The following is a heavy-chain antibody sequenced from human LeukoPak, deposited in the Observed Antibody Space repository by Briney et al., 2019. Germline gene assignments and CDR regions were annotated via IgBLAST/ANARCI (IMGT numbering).Heavy chain of an antibody. CDR1: GGSISSSSYY. J-gene: IGHJ4*02. Sequence: SETPSLTCTVSGGSISSSSYYWGWIRQPPGKGLEWIGSIYYSGSTYYNPSLKSRVTISVDTSKNQFSLKLSSVPAADTAVYYCASPTVTTYLIDYWGQGTLVTVSS. D-gene: IGHD4-17*01. CDR3: ASPTVTTYLIDY. CDR2: IYYSGST. V-gene: IGHV4-39*01.